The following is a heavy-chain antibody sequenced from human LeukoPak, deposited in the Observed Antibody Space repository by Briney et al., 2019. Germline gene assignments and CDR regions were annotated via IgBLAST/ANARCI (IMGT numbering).Heavy chain of an antibody. J-gene: IGHJ4*02. CDR1: GGSISSSSYY. CDR3: ARDGIAARPIDY. CDR2: IYYSGST. V-gene: IGHV4-39*07. D-gene: IGHD6-6*01. Sequence: RPSETLSLTCTVSGGSISSSSYYWGWIRQPPGKGLEWIGSIYYSGSTYYNPSLKSRVTISVDTSKNQFSLKLSSVTAADTAVYYCARDGIAARPIDYWGQGTLVTVSS.